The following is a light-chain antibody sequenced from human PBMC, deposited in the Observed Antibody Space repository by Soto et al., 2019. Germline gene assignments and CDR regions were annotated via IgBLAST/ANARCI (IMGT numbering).Light chain of an antibody. Sequence: QITQFPSTLSVSVGDRVTITCRASQSISRWLAWYQQKPGKAPKLLIYETSSLEDGVPSRFTGSGSGTEFSLTITSLQPEDGASYYSQQYKIYSWTFGQGTKVDIK. J-gene: IGKJ1*01. CDR1: QSISRW. V-gene: IGKV1-5*03. CDR3: QQYKIYSWT. CDR2: ETS.